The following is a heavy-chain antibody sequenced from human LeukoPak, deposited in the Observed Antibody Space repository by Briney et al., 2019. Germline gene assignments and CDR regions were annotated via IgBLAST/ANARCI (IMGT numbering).Heavy chain of an antibody. Sequence: SETLSLTCTVSGGSISSYYWSWIRQPPGKGLEWIGYIYTSGSTNYNPSLKSRVTISVDTSKNQFSLKLSSVTAADTAVYYCARLDLGVTPGLDPWGQGTLVTVSS. V-gene: IGHV4-4*09. CDR3: ARLDLGVTPGLDP. CDR2: IYTSGST. J-gene: IGHJ5*02. D-gene: IGHD4-23*01. CDR1: GGSISSYY.